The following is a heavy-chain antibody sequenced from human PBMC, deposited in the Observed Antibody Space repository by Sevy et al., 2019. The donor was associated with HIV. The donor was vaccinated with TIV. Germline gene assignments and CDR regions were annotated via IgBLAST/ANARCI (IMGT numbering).Heavy chain of an antibody. CDR1: GFTFSDHY. CDR2: IRNRPNSYTT. Sequence: GGSLRLSCAASGFTFSDHYVDWVRQAPGKGLEWVGRIRNRPNSYTTEYAASVKGRLTISRDEARNSMYLQMNSLKTQDLAVYYCVRGPNTGVGGCQQISPYCLDVWGKGATVTVSS. D-gene: IGHD2-15*01. J-gene: IGHJ6*03. V-gene: IGHV3-72*01. CDR3: VRGPNTGVGGCQQISPYCLDV.